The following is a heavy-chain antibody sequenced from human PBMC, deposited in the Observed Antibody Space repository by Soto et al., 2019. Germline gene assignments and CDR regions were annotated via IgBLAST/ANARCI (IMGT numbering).Heavy chain of an antibody. Sequence: SETLSLTCTVSGGSFKSGSYSWSWIRQPPGKGLEWIGYVYHTRRTSYNPSLKSRVSISMDTSKNQFSLNLDSVTAADTAVYFCARDFAYFDSWGQGTLVTVSS. CDR2: VYHTRRT. CDR3: ARDFAYFDS. V-gene: IGHV4-61*01. CDR1: GGSFKSGSYS. D-gene: IGHD3-3*01. J-gene: IGHJ4*02.